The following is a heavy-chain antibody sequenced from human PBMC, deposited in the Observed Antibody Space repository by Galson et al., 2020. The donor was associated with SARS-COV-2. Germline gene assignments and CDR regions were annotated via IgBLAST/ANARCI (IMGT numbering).Heavy chain of an antibody. CDR3: ARARITMVRGVIRGPCMDV. V-gene: IGHV4-34*01. CDR2: INHSGST. Sequence: SQASETLSLTCAVYGGSFSGYYWSWIRQPPGKGLEWIGEINHSGSTNYNPSLKSRVTISVDTSKNQFSLKLSSVTAADTAVYYCARARITMVRGVIRGPCMDVWGQGTTVTVSS. D-gene: IGHD3-10*01. J-gene: IGHJ6*02. CDR1: GGSFSGYY.